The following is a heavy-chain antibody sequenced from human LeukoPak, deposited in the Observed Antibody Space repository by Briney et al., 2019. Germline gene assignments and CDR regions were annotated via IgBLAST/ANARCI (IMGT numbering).Heavy chain of an antibody. CDR1: RGSFSSNTYY. V-gene: IGHV4-39*01. D-gene: IGHD3-10*01. Sequence: PSETLSLTCTVPRGSFSSNTYYWGWIRQPPGKGLEWIGSISYSESTYYNPSLKSRVTISVDTSKNQFSLELLSVAAADTAVYYCARHVGPDTRITMLRGVSFPRYNNWFDPWGQGTLVTVSS. J-gene: IGHJ5*02. CDR2: ISYSEST. CDR3: ARHVGPDTRITMLRGVSFPRYNNWFDP.